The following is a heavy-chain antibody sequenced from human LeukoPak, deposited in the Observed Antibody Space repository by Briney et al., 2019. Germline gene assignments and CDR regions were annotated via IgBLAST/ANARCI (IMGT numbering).Heavy chain of an antibody. J-gene: IGHJ4*02. V-gene: IGHV4-59*01. CDR2: IYYSGSP. D-gene: IGHD3-10*01. CDR3: ARGATHGAY. CDR1: GGSISSYY. Sequence: SETLSLTCTVSGGSISSYYWSWIRQPPGKELEWIGYIYYSGSPNYNPSLKSRVTISLDTSKNQFSLELSSVTAADTAVYYCARGATHGAYWGQGTLVTVSS.